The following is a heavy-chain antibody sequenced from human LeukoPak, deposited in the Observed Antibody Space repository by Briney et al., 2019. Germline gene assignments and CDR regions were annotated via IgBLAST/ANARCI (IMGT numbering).Heavy chain of an antibody. Sequence: ERSLRLSCAASGFTFSSFSSYGMHWVRQAPGKGLEWVAVISYDGSNKYYADSVKGRFTISRDNSKNTLYLQMNSLRAEDTAVYYCAKDHPQKYYYDSSGPDYWGQGTLVTVSS. CDR3: AKDHPQKYYYDSSGPDY. J-gene: IGHJ4*02. CDR1: GFTFSSFSSYG. D-gene: IGHD3-22*01. V-gene: IGHV3-30*18. CDR2: ISYDGSNK.